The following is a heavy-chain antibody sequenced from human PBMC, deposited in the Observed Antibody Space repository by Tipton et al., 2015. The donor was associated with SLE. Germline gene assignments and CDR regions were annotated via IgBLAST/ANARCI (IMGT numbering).Heavy chain of an antibody. CDR3: ARDGPDTSGYYLDY. Sequence: TLSLTCTVSGVSISTGGHYWSWVRQHPGKGLEFIGYNFHNGSTLYNPSLKSRVSMSVASSRKQFSLRVTSVTAADTAVYYCARDGPDTSGYYLDYWGQGILVTVSS. J-gene: IGHJ4*02. V-gene: IGHV4-31*03. CDR1: GVSISTGGHY. D-gene: IGHD3-22*01. CDR2: NFHNGST.